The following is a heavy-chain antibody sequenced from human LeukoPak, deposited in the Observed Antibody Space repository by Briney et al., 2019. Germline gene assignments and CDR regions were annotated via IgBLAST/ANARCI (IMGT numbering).Heavy chain of an antibody. D-gene: IGHD2-2*01. CDR3: ARVLYCSSTNCAGGYDY. CDR1: GFTFSTYS. CDR2: ISSSSSSI. V-gene: IGHV3-21*01. J-gene: IGHJ4*02. Sequence: GGSLRLSCAASGFTFSTYSMNWVRQAPGKGLEWVSSISSSSSSIYYSDSVKGRFTVSRDNAKNSLYLQMNSLRDEDTAVYYCARVLYCSSTNCAGGYDYWGQGTLVTVSS.